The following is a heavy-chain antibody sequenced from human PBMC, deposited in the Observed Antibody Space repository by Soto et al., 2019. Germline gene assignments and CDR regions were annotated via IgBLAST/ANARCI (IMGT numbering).Heavy chain of an antibody. CDR3: AKGGCSRSSRPCDW. J-gene: IGHJ4*02. D-gene: IGHD2-2*01. V-gene: IGHV3-23*01. Sequence: EVQVLQSGGGLAQPGGSLRLSCAASGFTFNKYAMNWVRQAAGQGLEWVSRIRGAGGVTEYADSVKGRFSISRDNLKNTAFLEMKNLRADDTAMYYCAKGGCSRSSRPCDWWGQGTLVSVSS. CDR1: GFTFNKYA. CDR2: IRGAGGVT.